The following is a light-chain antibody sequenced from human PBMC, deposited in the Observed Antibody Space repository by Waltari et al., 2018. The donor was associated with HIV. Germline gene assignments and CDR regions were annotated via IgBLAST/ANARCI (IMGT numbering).Light chain of an antibody. CDR1: QSLLHSNGNNY. CDR2: LSS. V-gene: IGKV2-28*01. Sequence: IVMTQSPVSLPVIIGEPASISCRSSQSLLHSNGNNYLEWYVQKPVRSPQRLMYLSSNRASGVPDRLSVSGSGTDFTLRISRVAAEDVGVYYCMQSLQSPWTFGQGTKV. J-gene: IGKJ1*01. CDR3: MQSLQSPWT.